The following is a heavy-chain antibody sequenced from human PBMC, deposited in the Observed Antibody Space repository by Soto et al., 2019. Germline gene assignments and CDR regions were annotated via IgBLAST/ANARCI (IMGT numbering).Heavy chain of an antibody. CDR2: ISYDGSNK. D-gene: IGHD3-10*01. V-gene: IGHV3-30-3*01. CDR1: GFTFSSYA. CDR3: ARVVYPHYGSENHYYYYGMDV. J-gene: IGHJ6*02. Sequence: GGSLRLSCAASGFTFSSYAMHWVRQAPGKGLEWVAVISYDGSNKYYADSVKGRFTISRDNSKNTLYLQMNSLRAEDTAVYYCARVVYPHYGSENHYYYYGMDVWGQGTTVTVSS.